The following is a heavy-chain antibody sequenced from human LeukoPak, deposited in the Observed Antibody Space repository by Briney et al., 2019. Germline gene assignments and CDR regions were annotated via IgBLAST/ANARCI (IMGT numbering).Heavy chain of an antibody. V-gene: IGHV3-33*08. CDR1: GFTFSSYG. D-gene: IGHD5-18*01. CDR2: IWYDGSNK. J-gene: IGHJ4*02. CDR3: ARDRGYSYFPSGPDY. Sequence: GGSLRLSCAASGFTFSSYGMHWVRQAPGKGLEWVAVIWYDGSNKYYADSVKGRFTISRDNSKNTLYLQMNSLRAEDTAVYYCARDRGYSYFPSGPDYWGQGTLVTVSS.